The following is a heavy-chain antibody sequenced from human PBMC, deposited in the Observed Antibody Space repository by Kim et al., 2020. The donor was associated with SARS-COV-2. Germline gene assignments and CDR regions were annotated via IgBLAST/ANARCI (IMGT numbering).Heavy chain of an antibody. CDR2: ISSNGGST. J-gene: IGHJ4*02. CDR3: AREGIAVAGSFAY. V-gene: IGHV3-64*01. D-gene: IGHD6-19*01. CDR1: GFTFSSNA. Sequence: GGSLRLSCAASGFTFSSNAMHWVRQAPGKGLEYVSAISSNGGSTYYANSVKGRFTISRDNSKNTLYLQMGSLRAEDMAVYYCAREGIAVAGSFAYWGQGT.